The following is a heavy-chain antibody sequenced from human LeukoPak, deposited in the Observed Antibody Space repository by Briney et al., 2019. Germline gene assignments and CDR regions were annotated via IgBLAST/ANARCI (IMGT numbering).Heavy chain of an antibody. CDR2: IIPIFGTA. CDR3: ARGSTWIQLWLLFY. J-gene: IGHJ4*02. Sequence: ASVKVSCKASGGTFSSFAISWVRQAPGQGLEWMGGIIPIFGTANYAQKFQGRVTITADESTSTAYMELSSLRSEDTAVYYCARGSTWIQLWLLFYWGQGTLDTVSS. CDR1: GGTFSSFA. D-gene: IGHD5-18*01. V-gene: IGHV1-69*13.